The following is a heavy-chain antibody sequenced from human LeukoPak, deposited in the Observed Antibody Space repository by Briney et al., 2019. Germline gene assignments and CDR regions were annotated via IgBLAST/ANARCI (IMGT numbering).Heavy chain of an antibody. J-gene: IGHJ5*02. CDR3: ARKVNFGPRYCDWLRGFDP. V-gene: IGHV4-34*01. CDR2: INHSGST. Sequence: IPSETLSLTCAVYGGSFSGYYWSWIRQPPGKGLEWIGEINHSGSTNYNPSLKSRVTISVDTSKNQFSLKLSSVTAADTAVYYCARKVNFGPRYCDWLRGFDPWGQGTLVTVSS. D-gene: IGHD3-9*01. CDR1: GGSFSGYY.